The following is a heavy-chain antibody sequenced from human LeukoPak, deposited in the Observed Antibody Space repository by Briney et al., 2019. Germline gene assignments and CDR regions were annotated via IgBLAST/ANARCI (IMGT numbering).Heavy chain of an antibody. J-gene: IGHJ4*02. D-gene: IGHD2-21*02. CDR1: GYTFTSYY. CDR2: INPSGGST. Sequence: RASVKVSCKASGYTFTSYYMHWVRQAPGPGLEWMGIINPSGGSTSYAQKFQGRVTMTRDTSTSTVHMELSSLRSEATAVYYCARGTHIVVVTAIPLGYWGQGTLVTVSS. V-gene: IGHV1-46*01. CDR3: ARGTHIVVVTAIPLGY.